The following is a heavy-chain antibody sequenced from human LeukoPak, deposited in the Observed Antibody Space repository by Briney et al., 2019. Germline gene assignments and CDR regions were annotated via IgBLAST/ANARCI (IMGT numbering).Heavy chain of an antibody. CDR1: GGSISSYY. CDR3: VREGKNMDV. J-gene: IGHJ6*03. CDR2: IYYSGST. V-gene: IGHV4-59*01. Sequence: PSETLSLTCTVSGGSISSYYWSWIRQPPGKGLEWIGYIYYSGSTNYNPSLKSRVTISVDTSKNQFSLKLSSVTAADTAVYYCVREGKNMDVWGKGTTVTISS.